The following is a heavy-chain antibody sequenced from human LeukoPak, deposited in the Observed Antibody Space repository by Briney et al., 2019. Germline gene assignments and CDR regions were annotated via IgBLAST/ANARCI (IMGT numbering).Heavy chain of an antibody. D-gene: IGHD2-21*02. V-gene: IGHV3-48*03. J-gene: IGHJ4*02. Sequence: GGSLRLSCPATGFTLSSFEMNWVRQAPGKGLEGVSYISSSGRTIYYADSVKGRFTISRDNAKNSLYLQLNSLRREDPGVYYCARDLVVVTGISDYWGQGTLVTVSS. CDR2: ISSSGRTI. CDR1: GFTLSSFE. CDR3: ARDLVVVTGISDY.